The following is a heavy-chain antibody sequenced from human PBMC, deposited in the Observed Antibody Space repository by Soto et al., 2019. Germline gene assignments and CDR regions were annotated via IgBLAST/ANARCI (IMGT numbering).Heavy chain of an antibody. CDR1: GGSISSYY. CDR2: IYYSGST. V-gene: IGHV4-59*01. J-gene: IGHJ6*02. D-gene: IGHD6-13*01. CDR3: ASSNIAAAGFYYYGMDV. Sequence: QVQLQESGPGLVKPSETLSLTCTVSGGSISSYYWNWIRQPPGKGLEWLGYIYYSGSTNYNPSLKSRVTISLDTSKNQFSLKLSSVTAADTAVYYCASSNIAAAGFYYYGMDVWGRGTTVTVSS.